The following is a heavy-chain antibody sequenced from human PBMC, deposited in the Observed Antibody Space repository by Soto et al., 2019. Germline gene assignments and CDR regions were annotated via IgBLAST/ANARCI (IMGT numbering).Heavy chain of an antibody. Sequence: PGGSLRLSCVASEFSFSRYAMTWVRQAAGKGLQWVAGLGPDGRNTFYGESVRGRFTISRDNSRNTLYLQMSSLRAEDTAVYFCVKQMTTWTDSFFGFWGQGIQVTVS. D-gene: IGHD4-17*01. CDR3: VKQMTTWTDSFFGF. CDR2: LGPDGRNT. CDR1: EFSFSRYA. J-gene: IGHJ4*02. V-gene: IGHV3-23*01.